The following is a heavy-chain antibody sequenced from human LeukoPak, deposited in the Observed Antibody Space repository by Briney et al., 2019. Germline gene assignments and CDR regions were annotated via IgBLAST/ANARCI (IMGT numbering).Heavy chain of an antibody. CDR2: ISSSSSYI. CDR1: GFTFSSYS. CDR3: ARVYSSSWPPDY. V-gene: IGHV3-21*01. D-gene: IGHD6-13*01. Sequence: GGSLRLSCAASGFTFSSYSMNWVRQAPGKGLEWVSSISSSSSYIYYADSVKGRFTISRDNAKNSLYLQMNSLRAEDTAVYYCARVYSSSWPPDYWGQGTLVTVSS. J-gene: IGHJ4*02.